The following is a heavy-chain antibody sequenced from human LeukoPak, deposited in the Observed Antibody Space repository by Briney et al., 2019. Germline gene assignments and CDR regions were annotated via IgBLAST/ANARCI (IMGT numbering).Heavy chain of an antibody. J-gene: IGHJ4*02. CDR1: GGSFNGYY. CDR2: INYSGST. Sequence: PSETLSLTCAVYGGSFNGYYWSWIRQPPGKGLEWIGEINYSGSTNYNPSLKSRVTVSADTSKNQFSLKLSSVTAADTAVYYCARGNPLICSGGGSCHLYYFDSWGQGTLVTVSS. V-gene: IGHV4-34*01. CDR3: ARGNPLICSGGGSCHLYYFDS. D-gene: IGHD2-15*01.